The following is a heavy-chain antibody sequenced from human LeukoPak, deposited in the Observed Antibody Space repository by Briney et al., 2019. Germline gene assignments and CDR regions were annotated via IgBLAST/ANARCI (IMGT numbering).Heavy chain of an antibody. CDR1: GFAFSVYA. Sequence: GGSLRLSCAASGFAFSVYAMSWLRQPPGKGLEWVSTINANSGTTSYAASVRGRFSISRDNSKNTLYLQLNTLRADDTATYYCAKPISGGLAVTADWFHPWGQGTLVVVAS. J-gene: IGHJ5*01. CDR3: AKPISGGLAVTADWFHP. V-gene: IGHV3-23*01. CDR2: INANSGTT. D-gene: IGHD6-19*01.